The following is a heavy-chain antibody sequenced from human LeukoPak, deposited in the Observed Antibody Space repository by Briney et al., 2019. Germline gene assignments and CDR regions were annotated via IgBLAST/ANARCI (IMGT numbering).Heavy chain of an antibody. J-gene: IGHJ4*02. CDR1: GYTFTSYG. V-gene: IGHV1-18*01. D-gene: IGHD4-17*01. Sequence: ASVKVSCKASGYTFTSYGISWVRQAPGQGLEWMEWISAYNGNANYAQKLQGRVTMTTDTSTSTAYMELRSLRSDDTAVYYCARDFRFAQHGDYGYWGQGTLVTVSS. CDR2: ISAYNGNA. CDR3: ARDFRFAQHGDYGY.